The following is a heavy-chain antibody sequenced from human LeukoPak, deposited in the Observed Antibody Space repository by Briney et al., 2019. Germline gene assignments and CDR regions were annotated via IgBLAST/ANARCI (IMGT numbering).Heavy chain of an antibody. CDR2: IYHSGST. CDR3: ARGRGSAPSDAFDI. Sequence: PSETLSLTCAVSGGSISSGGYSWSWIRQPPGKGLEWIGYIYHSGSTYYNPSLKSRVTISVDRSKNQFSLKLSSVTAADTAVYYCARGRGSAPSDAFDIWGQGTMVTVSS. J-gene: IGHJ3*02. V-gene: IGHV4-30-2*01. CDR1: GGSISSGGYS.